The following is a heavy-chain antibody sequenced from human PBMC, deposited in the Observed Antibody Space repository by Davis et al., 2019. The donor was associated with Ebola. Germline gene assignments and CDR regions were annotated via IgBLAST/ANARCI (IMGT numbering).Heavy chain of an antibody. CDR3: AFVGVNTKGDARDI. CDR2: LYYSGVT. J-gene: IGHJ3*02. CDR1: GGAISRYF. Sequence: MPSETLSLTCTVSGGAISRYFWSWIRQPPGKGLEWLGSLYYSGVTYDHPSLKSRVTISVDTSKKQFSLRLISVTAADTAMYYCAFVGVNTKGDARDIWGQGTMVTVSS. D-gene: IGHD1-26*01. V-gene: IGHV4-59*05.